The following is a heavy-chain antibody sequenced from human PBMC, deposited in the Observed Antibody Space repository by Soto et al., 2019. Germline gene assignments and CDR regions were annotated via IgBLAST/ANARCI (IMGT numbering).Heavy chain of an antibody. CDR1: GYTFTSYG. CDR2: ISAYNGKT. J-gene: IGHJ1*01. D-gene: IGHD3-9*01. CDR3: IPGYGASDI. V-gene: IGHV1-18*01. Sequence: GSVNVSCKASGYTFTSYGISWVRQAPGQGLEWMGWISAYNGKTNYAQKLQGRVTMTTDTSTSTAYMELRSLRSEDTAVYYCIPGYGASDIWGEGTLVSVSS.